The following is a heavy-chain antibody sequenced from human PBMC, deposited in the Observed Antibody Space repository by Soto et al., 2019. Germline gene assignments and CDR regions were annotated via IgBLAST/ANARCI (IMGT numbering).Heavy chain of an antibody. CDR3: AAGYCISTSCYAYYGMDV. V-gene: IGHV1-58*01. CDR1: GFTFTSSA. CDR2: IVVGSGNT. D-gene: IGHD2-2*01. J-gene: IGHJ6*02. Sequence: ASVKVSCKASGFTFTSSAVQWVRQARGQRLEWIGWIVVGSGNTNYAQKFQERVTITRDMSTSTAYMELSSLRSEDTAVCYCAAGYCISTSCYAYYGMDVWGQGTTVTVSS.